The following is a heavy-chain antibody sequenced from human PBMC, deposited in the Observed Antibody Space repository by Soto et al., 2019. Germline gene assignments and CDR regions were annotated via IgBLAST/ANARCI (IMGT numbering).Heavy chain of an antibody. J-gene: IGHJ6*02. CDR2: IYYSGST. V-gene: IGHV4-31*03. CDR3: AASCVGCGGFNYYGMDG. CDR1: GGSISSGGYY. Sequence: QVQLQESGPGLVKPSQTLSLTCTVSGGSISSGGYYWSWIRQHPGKGLEWIGYIYYSGSTYYNPSLKSRLTISVDTSKNQFSLKLRAVTAAETAVYYCAASCVGCGGFNYYGMDGWGQGTTVTVSS. D-gene: IGHD2-21*01.